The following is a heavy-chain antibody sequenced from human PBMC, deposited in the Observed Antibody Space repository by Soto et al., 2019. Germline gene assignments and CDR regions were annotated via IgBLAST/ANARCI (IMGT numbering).Heavy chain of an antibody. Sequence: GGSLRLSCSASGFTFSSYGMHWVRQAPGKGLEWVAVISYDGSNKYYADSVKGRFTISRDNSKNTLYLQMNSLRAEDTAVYYCAKDDIGGLDPWGQGTLVTVSS. CDR3: AKDDIGGLDP. D-gene: IGHD5-12*01. CDR2: ISYDGSNK. CDR1: GFTFSSYG. J-gene: IGHJ5*02. V-gene: IGHV3-30*18.